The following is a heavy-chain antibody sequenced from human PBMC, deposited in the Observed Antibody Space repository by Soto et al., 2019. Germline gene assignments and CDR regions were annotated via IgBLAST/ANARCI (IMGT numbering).Heavy chain of an antibody. CDR2: IKSKTDGGTT. CDR1: GFTFSNAW. J-gene: IGHJ6*02. Sequence: AGGSLRLSCAASGFTFSNAWMNWVRQAPGKGLGWVGRIKSKTDGGTTDYAAPVKGRFTISRDDSKNTLYLQMNSLKTEDTAVYYCTTVPHYDFWSGYLHDYYGMDVWGQGTTVTVSS. D-gene: IGHD3-3*01. V-gene: IGHV3-15*07. CDR3: TTVPHYDFWSGYLHDYYGMDV.